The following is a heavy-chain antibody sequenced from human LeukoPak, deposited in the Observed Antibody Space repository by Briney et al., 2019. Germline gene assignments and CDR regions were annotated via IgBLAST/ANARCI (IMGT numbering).Heavy chain of an antibody. V-gene: IGHV1-2*02. CDR2: INPNSGDT. D-gene: IGHD6-13*01. CDR3: ARDLDSSWTGYFQP. CDR1: GYTFTGYW. J-gene: IGHJ1*01. Sequence: ASVKVSCKASGYTFTGYWMHWVRQAPGQGLEWMGWINPNSGDTNYGQKFQGRVTMTWDTSITTAYMELSSLTSDDTAVYYCARDLDSSWTGYFQPWGQGTLVTVSS.